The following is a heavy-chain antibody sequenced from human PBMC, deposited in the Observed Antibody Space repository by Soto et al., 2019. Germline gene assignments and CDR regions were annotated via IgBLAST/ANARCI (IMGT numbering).Heavy chain of an antibody. J-gene: IGHJ5*02. V-gene: IGHV1-8*01. CDR3: ARGVIAARPGYNWFDP. CDR2: MNPNSGNT. D-gene: IGHD6-6*01. CDR1: GDTFTSYY. Sequence: ASVKVSCKASGDTFTSYYINWVRQATGQGLEWMGWMNPNSGNTGYAQKFQGRVTMTRNTSISTAYMELSSLRSEDTAVYYCARGVIAARPGYNWFDPWGQGTLVTVSS.